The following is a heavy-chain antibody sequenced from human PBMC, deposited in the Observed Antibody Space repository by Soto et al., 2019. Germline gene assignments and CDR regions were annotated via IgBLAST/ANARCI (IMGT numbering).Heavy chain of an antibody. V-gene: IGHV3-30*18. CDR2: ISFDGSKK. CDR1: GFTFSSYG. CDR3: AKDLSATYIYGYQGGDFDY. J-gene: IGHJ4*02. D-gene: IGHD5-18*01. Sequence: QVQLVESGGGVVQPGRSLRLSCAASGFTFSSYGMSWVRQAPGKGLESVAVISFDGSKKYYADSVKGRFTISRDKSKKTLYLQMNSLRAEDTAVYYCAKDLSATYIYGYQGGDFDYWGQGTLVTVSS.